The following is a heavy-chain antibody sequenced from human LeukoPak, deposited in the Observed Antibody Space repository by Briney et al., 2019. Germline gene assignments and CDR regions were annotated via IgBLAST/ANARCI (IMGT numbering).Heavy chain of an antibody. D-gene: IGHD5-24*01. Sequence: GGSLRLSCAASGFAFSSYWMSWVRQAPGKGLEWVANIKQDGSEKYYVDSVKGRFTISRDNAKNSLYLQMNSLRAEDTAVYYCAREMATISYDYWGQGTLVTVSS. CDR3: AREMATISYDY. J-gene: IGHJ4*02. CDR2: IKQDGSEK. CDR1: GFAFSSYW. V-gene: IGHV3-7*01.